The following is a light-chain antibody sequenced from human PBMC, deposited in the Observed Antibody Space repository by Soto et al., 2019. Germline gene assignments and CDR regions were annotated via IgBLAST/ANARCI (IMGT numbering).Light chain of an antibody. CDR2: LNSDGRH. CDR1: SGHSSYA. V-gene: IGLV4-69*01. Sequence: QLMLTQSPSASASLGASVKLTCTLSSGHSSYAIAWHQQQPEKGPRFLMKLNSDGRHSKGDGIPDRFSGSSSGAERYLTISSLQSEDEADYYCQTWGTGIYVVFGGGTKVTVL. CDR3: QTWGTGIYVV. J-gene: IGLJ2*01.